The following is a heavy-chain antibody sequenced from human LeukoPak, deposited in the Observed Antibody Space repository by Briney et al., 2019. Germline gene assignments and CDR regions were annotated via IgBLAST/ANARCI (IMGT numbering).Heavy chain of an antibody. CDR1: GFTVSSNY. D-gene: IGHD6-13*01. Sequence: GGSLRLSCAASGFTVSSNYMSWVRQAPGKGLEWVSVIYSGGSTYYADSVKGRFTISRDNSKNTLYLQMNSLRAEDTAVYYCARESANIAAGDYWGQGTLVTVSS. CDR2: IYSGGST. CDR3: ARESANIAAGDY. V-gene: IGHV3-66*01. J-gene: IGHJ4*02.